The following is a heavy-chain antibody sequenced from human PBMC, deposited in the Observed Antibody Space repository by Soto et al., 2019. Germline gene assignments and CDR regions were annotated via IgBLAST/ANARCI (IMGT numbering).Heavy chain of an antibody. Sequence: SQTLSLTCAISGDSVWIRQSPSRGLEWLGRTYYRSKWYNDYAVSVKSRITINPDTSKNQFSLQLNSVTPEDTAVYYYARDGRVPAAIGFDYWGQGTLVTVSS. CDR1: GDSV. CDR3: ARDGRVPAAIGFDY. D-gene: IGHD2-2*02. CDR2: TYYRSKWYN. V-gene: IGHV6-1*01. J-gene: IGHJ4*02.